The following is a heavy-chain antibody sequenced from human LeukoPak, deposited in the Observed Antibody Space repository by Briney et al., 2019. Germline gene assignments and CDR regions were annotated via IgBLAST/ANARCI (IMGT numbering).Heavy chain of an antibody. CDR1: GGSISSGSYY. V-gene: IGHV4-61*02. CDR2: IYTSGSA. D-gene: IGHD3-10*01. Sequence: SETLSLTCTVSGGSISSGSYYWSWIRQPAGKGLEWIGRIYTSGSANYNPSLKSRVTISVDTSKNQFSLKLRSVTAADTAVYYCATKGGYYGSGFDIWGQGAMVTVSS. J-gene: IGHJ3*02. CDR3: ATKGGYYGSGFDI.